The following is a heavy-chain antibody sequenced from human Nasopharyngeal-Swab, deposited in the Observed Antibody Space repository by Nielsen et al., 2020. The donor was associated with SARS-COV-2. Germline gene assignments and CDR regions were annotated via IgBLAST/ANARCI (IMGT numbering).Heavy chain of an antibody. J-gene: IGHJ4*02. CDR1: GFTFSTYY. CDR3: ARWNFAFDY. D-gene: IGHD1-1*01. CDR2: IEQHGSAT. V-gene: IGHV3-7*01. Sequence: GGSLRLSCVVSGFTFSTYYMGWVRQAPGKGLEWVAHIEQHGSATIYVDSVKGQFTISRDNAKNSLYLQMNSLRAEDTAVYYCARWNFAFDYWGQGTVVTVSS.